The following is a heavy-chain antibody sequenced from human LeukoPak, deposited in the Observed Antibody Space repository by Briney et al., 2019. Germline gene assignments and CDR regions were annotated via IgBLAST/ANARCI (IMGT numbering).Heavy chain of an antibody. J-gene: IGHJ4*02. V-gene: IGHV3-23*01. CDR3: ARYCSGSICYSGVDY. CDR2: ISSDGRST. CDR1: GFTFSSYM. D-gene: IGHD2-15*01. Sequence: GGSLRLSCTASGFTFSSYMMTWVRQAPGKGLEWVSTISSDGRSTYYADSVKGRFTISRENSKNTLYLQMSSLRAEDTAVYYCARYCSGSICYSGVDYWGQGTLVPVSS.